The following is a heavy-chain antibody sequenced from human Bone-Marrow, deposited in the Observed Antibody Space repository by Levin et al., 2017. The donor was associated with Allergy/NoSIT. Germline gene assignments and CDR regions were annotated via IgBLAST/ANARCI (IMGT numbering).Heavy chain of an antibody. Sequence: GESLKISCAASAFTFSTYAMQWVRQAPGMGLEWVAVISYDGSNKYYADSMKGRFTISRDNSENTVYLQMNSLRADDTAVYYCARDYCRGGSCSPNLWGQGTLVTVSS. V-gene: IGHV3-30-3*01. D-gene: IGHD2-15*01. CDR1: AFTFSTYA. CDR2: ISYDGSNK. CDR3: ARDYCRGGSCSPNL. J-gene: IGHJ4*02.